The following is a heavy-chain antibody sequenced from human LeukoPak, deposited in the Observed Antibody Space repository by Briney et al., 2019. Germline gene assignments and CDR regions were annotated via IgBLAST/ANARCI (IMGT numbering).Heavy chain of an antibody. V-gene: IGHV3-33*01. Sequence: GGSLRLSCAASGFTFSSYGMHWVRQAPGKGLEWVAVIWYDGSNKYYADSVKGRFTISRDNSKNTLYLQMNSLRAEDTAVHYCARDDYGDLHFDYWGQGTLVTVSS. CDR1: GFTFSSYG. J-gene: IGHJ4*02. CDR2: IWYDGSNK. D-gene: IGHD4-17*01. CDR3: ARDDYGDLHFDY.